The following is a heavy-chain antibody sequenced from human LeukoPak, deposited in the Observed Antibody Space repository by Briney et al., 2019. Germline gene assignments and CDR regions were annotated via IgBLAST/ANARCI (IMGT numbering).Heavy chain of an antibody. CDR2: IYYSGST. V-gene: IGHV4-59*01. D-gene: IGHD3-10*01. Sequence: SETLSLTCAVSGGSISSYYWSWIRQPPGKGLEWIGYIYYSGSTNYNPSLKSRVTISVDTSKNQFSLKLSSVTAADTAVYYCAVLWFGELTVPFYYFDYWGQGTLVTVSS. CDR3: AVLWFGELTVPFYYFDY. J-gene: IGHJ4*02. CDR1: GGSISSYY.